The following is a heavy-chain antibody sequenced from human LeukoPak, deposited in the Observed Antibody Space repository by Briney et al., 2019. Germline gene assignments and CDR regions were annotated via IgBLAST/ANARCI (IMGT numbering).Heavy chain of an antibody. Sequence: PSETLSLTCTVSGYSISSGYYWGWFRQPPGKGLEWIGSIYHSGSTYYNPSLKSRVTISVDTSKNQFSLKLSSVTAADTAVYYCATTTIRLGYWGQGTLVTVSS. CDR3: ATTTIRLGY. D-gene: IGHD1-26*01. V-gene: IGHV4-38-2*02. J-gene: IGHJ4*02. CDR2: IYHSGST. CDR1: GYSISSGYY.